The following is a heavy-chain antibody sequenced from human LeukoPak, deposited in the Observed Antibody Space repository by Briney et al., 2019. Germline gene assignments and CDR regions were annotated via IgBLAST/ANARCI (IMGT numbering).Heavy chain of an antibody. CDR2: ITTYNGNT. D-gene: IGHD3-22*01. CDR1: GYTFISYG. J-gene: IGHJ4*02. V-gene: IGHV1-18*01. Sequence: ASVKVSCKASGYTFISYGISWVRQAPGQGLEWMGWITTYNGNTDYAQKLQGRVTMTTDTSTSTAYMELRSLRSDDTAVYYCARYGYYYDSSGYYYIRYWGQGTLVTVSS. CDR3: ARYGYYYDSSGYYYIRY.